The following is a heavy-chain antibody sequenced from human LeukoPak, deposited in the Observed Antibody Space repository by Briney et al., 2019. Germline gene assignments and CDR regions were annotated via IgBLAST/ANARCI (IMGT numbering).Heavy chain of an antibody. J-gene: IGHJ4*02. Sequence: GGSLRLSCAASGFTFSSYGMHWVRQAPGKGLEWVAVISYDGSNKYYADSVKGRFTISRDNSKNTLYLQMNSLRAEDTAVYYCAKKGPHRGLDYWGQGTLVTVSS. D-gene: IGHD3-10*01. CDR3: AKKGPHRGLDY. CDR2: ISYDGSNK. CDR1: GFTFSSYG. V-gene: IGHV3-30*18.